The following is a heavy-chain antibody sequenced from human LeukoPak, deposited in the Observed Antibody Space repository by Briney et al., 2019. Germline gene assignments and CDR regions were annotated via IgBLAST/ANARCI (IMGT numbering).Heavy chain of an antibody. CDR2: ISGSGGST. D-gene: IGHD2-15*01. V-gene: IGHV3-23*01. CDR1: GFTFSSYA. Sequence: GGSLRLSCAASGFTFSSYAMSWVRQAPGKGLGWVSAISGSGGSTYYADSVKGRFTISRDNSKNTLYLQMNSLRAEDTAVYYCAKDRRLGIVVVVATFGMDVWGQGTTVTVSS. J-gene: IGHJ6*02. CDR3: AKDRRLGIVVVVATFGMDV.